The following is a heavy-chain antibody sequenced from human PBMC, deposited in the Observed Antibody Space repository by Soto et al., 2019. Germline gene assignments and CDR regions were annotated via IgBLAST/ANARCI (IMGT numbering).Heavy chain of an antibody. CDR1: VFTFSSYS. Sequence: PGGSLRLSCGASVFTFSSYSMNWVRQAPGKGLEWVSSISSSSSYIYYADSVKGRFTISRDNAKNSLYLQMNSLRAEDTAVYYCARDLEVRGMTSDYWGQGTLVTVSS. D-gene: IGHD3-10*01. V-gene: IGHV3-21*01. CDR2: ISSSSSYI. J-gene: IGHJ4*02. CDR3: ARDLEVRGMTSDY.